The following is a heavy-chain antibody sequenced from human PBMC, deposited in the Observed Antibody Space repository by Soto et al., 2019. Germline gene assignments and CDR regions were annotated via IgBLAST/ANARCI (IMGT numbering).Heavy chain of an antibody. J-gene: IGHJ6*02. Sequence: EVQLVESGGGLVQPGGSVRLSCAASKFTITSYWMHWVRQAPGKGLVWVPRINSDGSSISYADAVKGRFTISRDNAKKKLFPQMKRLGVLEQGVYYCGREIGPCYVLRGMDVWGQGTTVTVFS. CDR3: GREIGPCYVLRGMDV. V-gene: IGHV3-74*01. D-gene: IGHD3-16*01. CDR2: INSDGSSI. CDR1: KFTITSYW.